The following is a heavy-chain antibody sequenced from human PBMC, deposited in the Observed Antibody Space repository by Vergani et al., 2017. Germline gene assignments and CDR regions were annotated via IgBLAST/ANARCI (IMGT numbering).Heavy chain of an antibody. D-gene: IGHD3-22*01. V-gene: IGHV1-24*01. J-gene: IGHJ4*02. Sequence: QVQLVQSGSEVRKPGASVKVSCQVSGYSLTELTIHWVRQAPGKGREWMGGFDPEHGEVTFAHHIQGRVTMTEDRSTDTAYMELSSLRPEDTAVYYCAIVTECYGSNGYYLDYWREGAMVTDCS. CDR2: FDPEHGEV. CDR3: AIVTECYGSNGYYLDY. CDR1: GYSLTELT.